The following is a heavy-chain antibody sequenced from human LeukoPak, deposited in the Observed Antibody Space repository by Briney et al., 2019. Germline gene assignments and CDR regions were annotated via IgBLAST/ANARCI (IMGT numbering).Heavy chain of an antibody. CDR3: ARVLAYSGSYSSYYYYGMDV. CDR1: GGSISSYY. D-gene: IGHD1-26*01. V-gene: IGHV4-59*01. J-gene: IGHJ6*02. CDR2: IYYSGST. Sequence: SETLSLTCTVSGGSISSYYWSWIRQPPGKGLEWIGYIYYSGSTHYNPSLKSRVTISVDTSKNQFSLKLSSVTAADTAVYYCARVLAYSGSYSSYYYYGMDVWGQGTTVTVSS.